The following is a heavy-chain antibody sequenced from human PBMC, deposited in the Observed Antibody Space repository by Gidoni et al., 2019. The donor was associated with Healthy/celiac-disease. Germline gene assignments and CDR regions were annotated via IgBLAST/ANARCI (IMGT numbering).Heavy chain of an antibody. CDR1: GGSISSSSYY. D-gene: IGHD6-13*01. V-gene: IGHV4-39*07. J-gene: IGHJ4*02. Sequence: QLQLQESGPGLVKPSETLSLTCTVPGGSISSSSYYWGWIRQPPGKGLEWIGSIYYSGSTYYNPSLKSRVTISVDTSKNQFSLKLSSVTAADTAVYYCAREGIAAAGLDYWGQGTLVTVSS. CDR2: IYYSGST. CDR3: AREGIAAAGLDY.